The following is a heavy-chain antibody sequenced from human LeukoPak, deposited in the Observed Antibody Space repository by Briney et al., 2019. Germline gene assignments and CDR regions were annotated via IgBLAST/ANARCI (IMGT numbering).Heavy chain of an antibody. Sequence: SETLSLTCTVSGGSIAGFYWSWFRQSPGKGLEWIGYMYYSGSTYYNPSLKSRVSVSVDTSKNQFSLKLSSVTAADTAVYYCARAGYDILTGYCGAFDTWGQGTMVIVSS. CDR1: GGSIAGFY. V-gene: IGHV4-59*12. CDR2: MYYSGST. D-gene: IGHD3-9*01. CDR3: ARAGYDILTGYCGAFDT. J-gene: IGHJ3*02.